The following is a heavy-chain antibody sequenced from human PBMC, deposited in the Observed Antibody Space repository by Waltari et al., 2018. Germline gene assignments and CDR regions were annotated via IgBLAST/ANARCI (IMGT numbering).Heavy chain of an antibody. J-gene: IGHJ4*02. Sequence: EVQLVQSGAEVKKPGESLKISCKGSGYSFTSYWIGWVRQMPGKGLEWMGIIYPGDYDTRYSPSFPGQVTISADKAISTSYLQWSSLKAADTAMYYCARRAPGGGGSTNNDYWGQGTLVTVSS. D-gene: IGHD2-15*01. CDR1: GYSFTSYW. CDR2: IYPGDYDT. CDR3: ARRAPGGGGSTNNDY. V-gene: IGHV5-51*03.